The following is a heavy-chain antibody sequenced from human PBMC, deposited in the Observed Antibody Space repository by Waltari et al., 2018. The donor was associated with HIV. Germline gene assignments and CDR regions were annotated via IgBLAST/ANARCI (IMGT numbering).Heavy chain of an antibody. V-gene: IGHV1-24*01. Sequence: QVQLVKSGAEVKKPGASVKVACKVSGYTLTALYLHWVRQAPGKGLEWMGGFDPEDAETIYAQKFQGRVTMTEDTSTDTAYMELSSLRSEDTALYYCATAQICSTSSCYDYWGQGTLVTVSS. CDR3: ATAQICSTSSCYDY. CDR1: GYTLTALY. D-gene: IGHD2-2*01. CDR2: FDPEDAET. J-gene: IGHJ4*02.